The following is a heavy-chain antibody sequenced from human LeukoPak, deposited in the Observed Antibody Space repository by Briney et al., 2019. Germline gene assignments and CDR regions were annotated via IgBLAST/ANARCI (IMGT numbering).Heavy chain of an antibody. J-gene: IGHJ4*02. V-gene: IGHV3-23*01. Sequence: GGSLRLSCAASGFTFSSYAMSWVRQVPGKGLEWVSAISGSGGSTYYADSVKGRFTISRDNSKNTLYLQMNSLRAEDTAVYYCANHGYCSGGSCRYFDYWGQGTLVTVSS. D-gene: IGHD2-15*01. CDR1: GFTFSSYA. CDR3: ANHGYCSGGSCRYFDY. CDR2: ISGSGGST.